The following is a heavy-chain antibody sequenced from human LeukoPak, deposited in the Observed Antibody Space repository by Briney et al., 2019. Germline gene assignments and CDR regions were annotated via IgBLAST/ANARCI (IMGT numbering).Heavy chain of an antibody. CDR1: GGSISSYY. Sequence: SETLSLTCTVSGGSISSYYWSWIRQPPGKRLEWIGYIYYSGSTNYNPSLKSRVTISVDTSKNQFSLKLSSVTAADTAVYYCARGDSSGYYSPPFDYWGQGTLVTVSS. CDR2: IYYSGST. D-gene: IGHD3-22*01. J-gene: IGHJ4*02. CDR3: ARGDSSGYYSPPFDY. V-gene: IGHV4-59*01.